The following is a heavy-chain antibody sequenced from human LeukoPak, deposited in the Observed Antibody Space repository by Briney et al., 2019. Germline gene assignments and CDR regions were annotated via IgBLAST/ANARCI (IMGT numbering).Heavy chain of an antibody. CDR3: ARSQIQNSSSWFKYFDY. V-gene: IGHV4-34*01. J-gene: IGHJ4*02. Sequence: PSETLSLTCAVYGGSFSGYYWSWIRQPPGKGLEWIGEINHSGSTNYNPSLKSRVTISVGTSKNQFSLKLSSVTAADTAVYYCARSQIQNSSSWFKYFDYWGQGTLVTVSS. D-gene: IGHD6-13*01. CDR1: GGSFSGYY. CDR2: INHSGST.